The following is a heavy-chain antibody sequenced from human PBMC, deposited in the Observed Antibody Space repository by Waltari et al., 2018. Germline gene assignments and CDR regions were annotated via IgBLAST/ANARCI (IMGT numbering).Heavy chain of an antibody. CDR1: GYSISSGYY. Sequence: QVQLQESGPGLVKPSETLSLTCAVSGYSISSGYYWGWIRQPPGKGLEWIGSIYHSGSTYNNPSLKSRVTISVDTSKNQFSLKLSSVTAADTAVYYCARVRLLWFRELSDAFDIWGQGTMVTVSS. CDR2: IYHSGST. V-gene: IGHV4-38-2*01. J-gene: IGHJ3*02. CDR3: ARVRLLWFRELSDAFDI. D-gene: IGHD3-10*01.